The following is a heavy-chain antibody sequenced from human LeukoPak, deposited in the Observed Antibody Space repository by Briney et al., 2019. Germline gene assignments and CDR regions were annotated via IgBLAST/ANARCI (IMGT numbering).Heavy chain of an antibody. CDR2: IWYDGSSQ. J-gene: IGHJ4*02. CDR1: GFTFSSHA. CDR3: ARDEGVVLVPSYYFDY. Sequence: GGSLRLSCAASGFTFSSHAMHWVRQAPGRGLEWVADIWYDGSSQYYADSVKGRFTISRDNSKNTLYLQMNSLRVEDTAVYYCARDEGVVLVPSYYFDYWGQGTLVTVSS. V-gene: IGHV3-33*01. D-gene: IGHD3-3*01.